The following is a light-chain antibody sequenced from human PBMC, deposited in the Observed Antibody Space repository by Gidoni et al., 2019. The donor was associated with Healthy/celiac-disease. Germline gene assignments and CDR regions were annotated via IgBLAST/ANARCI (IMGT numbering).Light chain of an antibody. CDR2: AAS. V-gene: IGKV1-39*01. CDR3: HQSYSTPPLP. CDR1: QSISSY. Sequence: DNQRTQCPASLSASVGDRVTITCRASQSISSYLNWYQQKPGKAPKLLIYAASSLQSGVPSRFSGSGSGPDFSLTISSLHPEDFATSFCHQSYSTPPLPFGHGTRLEI. J-gene: IGKJ5*01.